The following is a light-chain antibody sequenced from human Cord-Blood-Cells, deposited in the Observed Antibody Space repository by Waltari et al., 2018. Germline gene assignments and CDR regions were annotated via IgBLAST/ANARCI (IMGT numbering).Light chain of an antibody. CDR2: EGS. J-gene: IGLJ3*02. Sequence: QSALTQPASVSGSPGQSITLSCTGTSSDVGSYNLVSWYQQHPGKAPKRMIYEGSRRPSGVSSRFSGAKSGNTASLTISGLQAEDEADYYCCSYAGSSWVFGGGTKLTVL. CDR3: CSYAGSSWV. V-gene: IGLV2-23*01. CDR1: SSDVGSYNL.